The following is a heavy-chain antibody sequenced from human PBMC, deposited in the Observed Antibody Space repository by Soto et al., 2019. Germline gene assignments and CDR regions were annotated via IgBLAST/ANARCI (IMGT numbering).Heavy chain of an antibody. D-gene: IGHD6-13*01. CDR1: GFSFSRHA. CDR2: LSDSGGSI. Sequence: GGSLRLSCTASGFSFSRHAMTWVRQAPGKGLEWVSGLSDSGGSIYYADSVKGRFTISRDNSMDTLYLQMNTLRAEDTAIYYCAKVSSSWYAGFFDLWGQGTLVTVSS. V-gene: IGHV3-23*01. J-gene: IGHJ4*02. CDR3: AKVSSSWYAGFFDL.